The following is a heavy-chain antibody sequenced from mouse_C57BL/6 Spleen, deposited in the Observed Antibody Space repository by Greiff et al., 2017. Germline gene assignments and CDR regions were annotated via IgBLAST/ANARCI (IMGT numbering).Heavy chain of an antibody. CDR1: GYTFTDYY. Sequence: EVKLQQSGPELVKPGASVKISCKASGYTFTDYYMNWVKQSHGKSLEWIGDINPNNGGTSYNQKFKGKATLTVDKSSSTAYMELRSLTSEDSAVYYCASQVTTVVANAMDYWGQGTSVTVSS. D-gene: IGHD1-1*01. V-gene: IGHV1-26*01. CDR3: ASQVTTVVANAMDY. J-gene: IGHJ4*01. CDR2: INPNNGGT.